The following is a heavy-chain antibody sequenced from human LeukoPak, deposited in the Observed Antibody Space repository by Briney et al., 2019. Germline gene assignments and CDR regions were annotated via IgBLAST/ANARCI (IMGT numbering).Heavy chain of an antibody. V-gene: IGHV1-18*01. CDR1: GYTFTSYG. CDR2: ISAYNGNT. D-gene: IGHD2-2*02. Sequence: GSVKVSCKASGYTFTSYGISWVRQAPGQGLEWMGWISAYNGNTNYAQKVQGRVTMTTDTSTSTAYMELRSLRSDDTAVYYCARVKALYCSSTSCYRGAFDIWGQGTVVTVSS. CDR3: ARVKALYCSSTSCYRGAFDI. J-gene: IGHJ3*02.